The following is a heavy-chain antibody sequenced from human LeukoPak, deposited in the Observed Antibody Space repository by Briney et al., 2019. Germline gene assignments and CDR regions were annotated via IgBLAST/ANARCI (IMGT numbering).Heavy chain of an antibody. CDR1: GFTFSSYE. D-gene: IGHD2-2*01. CDR3: ARDHPRGYCSSTSCLDAFDI. Sequence: GGSLRLSCAASGFTFSSYEMNWVRQAPGKGLEWVSYISSSGSTIYYADSVKGRFTISRDNAKNSLYLQMNSLRAEDTAVYYCARDHPRGYCSSTSCLDAFDIWGQGTLVTVSS. CDR2: ISSSGSTI. J-gene: IGHJ3*02. V-gene: IGHV3-48*03.